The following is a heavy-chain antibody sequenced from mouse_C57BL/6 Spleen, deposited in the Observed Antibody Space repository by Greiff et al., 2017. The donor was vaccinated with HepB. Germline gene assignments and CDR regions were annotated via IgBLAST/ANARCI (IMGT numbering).Heavy chain of an antibody. D-gene: IGHD1-1*01. J-gene: IGHJ4*01. Sequence: QVQLQQPGAELVKPGASVKLSCKASGYTFTSYWMHWVKQRPGQGLEWIGMIHPNSGSTNYNEKFKSKATLTVDKSSSTAYMQLSSLTSEDSAVYYCAGTVVAYYAMDYWGQGTSVTVSS. V-gene: IGHV1-64*01. CDR1: GYTFTSYW. CDR3: AGTVVAYYAMDY. CDR2: IHPNSGST.